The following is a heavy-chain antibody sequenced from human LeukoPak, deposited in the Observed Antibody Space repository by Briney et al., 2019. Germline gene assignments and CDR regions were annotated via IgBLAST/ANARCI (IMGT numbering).Heavy chain of an antibody. Sequence: PGGSLRLSCTASGFTFSSYAKSWVRQAPGQGLEWVSAISASRDITYYADSVKGRFTISRDNAKNSLYLQMNSLRAEDTAVYYCVRGSLASGVVVYYYYYLDVWGKGTTVTVSS. D-gene: IGHD3-3*01. CDR1: GFTFSSYA. J-gene: IGHJ6*03. CDR3: VRGSLASGVVVYYYYYLDV. V-gene: IGHV3-23*01. CDR2: ISASRDIT.